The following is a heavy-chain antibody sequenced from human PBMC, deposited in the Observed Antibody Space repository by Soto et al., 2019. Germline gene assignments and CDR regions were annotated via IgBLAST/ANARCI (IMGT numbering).Heavy chain of an antibody. D-gene: IGHD3-22*01. CDR2: ISSSGSTI. CDR3: ARSYYYDSSGYFL. Sequence: KAGGSLRLSCAASGFTFSDYYMSWIRQAPGKGLEWVSYISSSGSTIYYADSVKGRFTISRDNAKNSLYLQMNSLRAEDTAVYYCARSYYYDSSGYFLWGQGTLVTVSS. V-gene: IGHV3-11*01. CDR1: GFTFSDYY. J-gene: IGHJ4*02.